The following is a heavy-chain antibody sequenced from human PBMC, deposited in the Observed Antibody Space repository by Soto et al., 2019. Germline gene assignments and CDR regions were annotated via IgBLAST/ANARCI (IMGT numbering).Heavy chain of an antibody. Sequence: GGSLTLSCAAAGFTFSSYAMHWVRQAPGKGLEWVAVISYDGSNKYYADSVKGRFTISRDNSKNTLYLQMNSLRAEDTAVYYYAREWYDFSHYYGMDVWGQGTTVTVSS. V-gene: IGHV3-30-3*01. D-gene: IGHD3-3*01. CDR1: GFTFSSYA. J-gene: IGHJ6*02. CDR3: AREWYDFSHYYGMDV. CDR2: ISYDGSNK.